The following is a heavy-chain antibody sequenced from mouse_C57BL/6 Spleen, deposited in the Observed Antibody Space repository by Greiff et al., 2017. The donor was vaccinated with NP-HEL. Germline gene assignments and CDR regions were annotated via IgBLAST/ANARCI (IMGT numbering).Heavy chain of an antibody. V-gene: IGHV8-8*01. D-gene: IGHD1-1*01. CDR3: ARMGYYGSSLHWYFDV. Sequence: VKLMESGPGILQPSQTLSLTCSFSGFSLSTFGMGVGWIRQPSGKGLEWLAHIWWDDDKYYNPALKSRLTISKDTSKNQVFLKIANVDTADTATYYCARMGYYGSSLHWYFDVWGTGTTVTVSS. CDR2: IWWDDDK. J-gene: IGHJ1*03. CDR1: GFSLSTFGMG.